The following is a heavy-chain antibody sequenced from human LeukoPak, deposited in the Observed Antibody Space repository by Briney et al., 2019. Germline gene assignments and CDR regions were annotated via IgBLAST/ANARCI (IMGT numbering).Heavy chain of an antibody. CDR2: ISGSGGGT. J-gene: IGHJ4*02. CDR3: VKARMPHCGTDCLES. Sequence: GGSLRLSCAASGFTFSNYGMSWVRQAPGKGLEWVSVISGSGGGTYYADSVKGRFTISRDNSKSTVYLQMNSLRAEDTAVYYCVKARMPHCGTDCLESWGQGTLVTVSS. D-gene: IGHD2-21*02. CDR1: GFTFSNYG. V-gene: IGHV3-23*01.